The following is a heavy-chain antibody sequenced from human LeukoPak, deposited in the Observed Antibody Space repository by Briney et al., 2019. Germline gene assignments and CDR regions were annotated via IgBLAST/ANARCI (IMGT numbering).Heavy chain of an antibody. V-gene: IGHV3-7*01. J-gene: IGHJ6*02. CDR2: IKRDGSEI. CDR3: ARSLDV. CDR1: GFTFNNYW. Sequence: GGSLKLSCTASGFTFNNYWMHWVRQAPGKGLEWVANIKRDGSEIYYVGSVKGRFTISRDNAKNSLYLQMNSLRAEDTAVYYCARSLDVWGQGTTVTVSS.